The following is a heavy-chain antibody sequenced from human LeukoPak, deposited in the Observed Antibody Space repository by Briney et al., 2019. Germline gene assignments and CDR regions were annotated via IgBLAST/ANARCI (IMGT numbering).Heavy chain of an antibody. V-gene: IGHV3-21*01. J-gene: IGHJ6*03. CDR3: ARDPYSGNYGNDYYYYMDV. CDR1: GFTFSSYS. CDR2: ISSSSSYI. Sequence: PGGSLRLSCAASGFTFSSYSMNWVRQAPGKGLEWVSSISSSSSYIYYADSVEGRFTISRDNAKNSLYLQMDSLGPEDTAVYYCARDPYSGNYGNDYYYYMDVWGKGTTVTISS. D-gene: IGHD1-26*01.